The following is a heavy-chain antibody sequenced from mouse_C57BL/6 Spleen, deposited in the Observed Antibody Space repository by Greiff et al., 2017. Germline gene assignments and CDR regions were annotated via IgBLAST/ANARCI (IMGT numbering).Heavy chain of an antibody. CDR3: ARPEDDGYYVFAY. CDR2: ISSGSSTI. V-gene: IGHV5-17*01. CDR1: GFTFSDYG. Sequence: EVKLMESGGGLVKPGGSLKLSCAASGFTFSDYGMHWVRQAPEKGLEWVAYISSGSSTIYYADTVKGRFTISRDNAKNTLFLQMTSLRSEDTAMYYCARPEDDGYYVFAYWGQGTLVTVSA. D-gene: IGHD2-3*01. J-gene: IGHJ3*01.